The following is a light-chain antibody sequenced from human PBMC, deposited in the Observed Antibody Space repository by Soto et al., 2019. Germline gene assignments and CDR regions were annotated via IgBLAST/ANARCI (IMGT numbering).Light chain of an antibody. J-gene: IGKJ1*01. CDR3: QQYNNFWT. CDR1: QSVRSY. CDR2: GAS. V-gene: IGKV3-15*01. Sequence: EIVLTQSPATLSLSPGERATLSCRASQSVRSYLAWYQQKPGQAPRLLMYGASTRATGIPARLSGNGSGTEFTLTISSLKPDDFATYYCQQYNNFWTFGQGTKVDIK.